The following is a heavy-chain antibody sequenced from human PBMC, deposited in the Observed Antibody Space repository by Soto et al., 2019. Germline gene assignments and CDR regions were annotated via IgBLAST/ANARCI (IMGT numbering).Heavy chain of an antibody. V-gene: IGHV4-59*01. J-gene: IGHJ5*01. CDR2: IYYAGNT. CDR3: ARPVSPQTSTAWFDP. CDR1: GGSISTYY. Sequence: PSETLSLTCTVSGGSISTYYWSWFRQPPGKGLEWIGNIYYAGNTKYNPSLESRVTISVDTSKNQFYLKLTSVTAADTALYYCARPVSPQTSTAWFDPWGQGTLVTVSS.